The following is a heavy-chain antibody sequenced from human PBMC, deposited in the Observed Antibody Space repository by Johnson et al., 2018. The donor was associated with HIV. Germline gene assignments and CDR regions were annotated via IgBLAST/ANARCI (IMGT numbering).Heavy chain of an antibody. J-gene: IGHJ3*02. CDR3: ARVQLLADDVFNI. D-gene: IGHD3-10*01. CDR2: INSDGSST. CDR1: GFTFSTNW. V-gene: IGHV3-74*01. Sequence: EVQLVESGGDLVQPGGSLRLSCVGSGFTFSTNWMHWVRQAPGKGLVWVSRINSDGSSTSYADSVKGRLPISRDNAKNTRYLQMDSLGAEETAVYYCARVQLLADDVFNIWGQGTMVTVSS.